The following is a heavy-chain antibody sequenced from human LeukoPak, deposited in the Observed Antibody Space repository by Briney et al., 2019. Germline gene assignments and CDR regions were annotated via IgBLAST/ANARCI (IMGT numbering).Heavy chain of an antibody. CDR1: GGSISSGGYY. J-gene: IGHJ6*03. Sequence: SETLSLTCTVSGGSISSGGYYWSWIRQHPGKGLEWIGYIYYSGSTYYNPSLKSRVTISVDTPKNQFSLKLSSVTAADTAVYYCARAVGRYDFWSGYYVSYYMDVWGKGTTVTVSS. V-gene: IGHV4-31*03. D-gene: IGHD3-3*01. CDR2: IYYSGST. CDR3: ARAVGRYDFWSGYYVSYYMDV.